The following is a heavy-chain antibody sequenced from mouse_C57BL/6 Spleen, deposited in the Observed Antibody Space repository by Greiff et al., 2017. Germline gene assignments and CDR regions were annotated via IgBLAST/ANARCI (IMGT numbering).Heavy chain of an antibody. CDR2: IDPETGGT. CDR3: TRWGNSAWFAY. V-gene: IGHV1-15*01. Sequence: QVHVKQSGAELVRPGASVTLSCKASGYTFTDYEMHWVKQTPVHGLEWIGAIDPETGGTAYNQKFKGKAILTADKSSSTAYMELRSLTSEDSAVYYCTRWGNSAWFAYWGQGTLVTVSA. CDR1: GYTFTDYE. D-gene: IGHD2-1*01. J-gene: IGHJ3*01.